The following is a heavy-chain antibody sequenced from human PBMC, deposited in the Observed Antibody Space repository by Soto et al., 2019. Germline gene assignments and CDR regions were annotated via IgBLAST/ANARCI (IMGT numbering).Heavy chain of an antibody. CDR3: ARDLLVSYDILTPFDP. V-gene: IGHV3-74*01. Sequence: PGGSLRLSCAASGFTFSSYWMHWVRQGPGQGLVWVSRINRDGSITSYADSVKGRFTISRDNAKNTLYLQMNSLRAEDTAVYYCARDLLVSYDILTPFDPWGQGTLVTVSS. J-gene: IGHJ5*02. CDR1: GFTFSSYW. D-gene: IGHD3-9*01. CDR2: INRDGSIT.